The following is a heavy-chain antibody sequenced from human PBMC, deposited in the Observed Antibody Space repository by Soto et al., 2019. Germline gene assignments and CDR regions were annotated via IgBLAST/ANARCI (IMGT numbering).Heavy chain of an antibody. V-gene: IGHV1-69*01. CDR3: ARGGKQLERRRFDP. Sequence: QVQLVQSGAEVKKPGSSVKVSCKASGGTFSSYAISWVRQAPGQGLEWMGGIIPIFGTANYAQKFQGRVTITADEPPSTAYLELSSLRSEDTAVYYCARGGKQLERRRFDPWGQGTLVTVSS. D-gene: IGHD1-1*01. J-gene: IGHJ5*02. CDR1: GGTFSSYA. CDR2: IIPIFGTA.